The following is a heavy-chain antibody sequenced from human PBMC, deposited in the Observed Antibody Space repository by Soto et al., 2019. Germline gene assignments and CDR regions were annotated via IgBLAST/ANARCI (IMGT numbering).Heavy chain of an antibody. CDR2: IWYDGSKK. CDR1: GFTFSNYG. CDR3: AKPLWFGELSPFDY. J-gene: IGHJ4*02. V-gene: IGHV3-33*06. Sequence: QVQLVDSGGGVVQTGRSLTLSCEASGFTFSNYGMYWVRQAPGKGLEWVAFIWYDGSKKWYVDSVKDRFTISRDNSENTLHLQMNSLRVEDTAVYYCAKPLWFGELSPFDYWGQGTLFTVSS. D-gene: IGHD3-10*01.